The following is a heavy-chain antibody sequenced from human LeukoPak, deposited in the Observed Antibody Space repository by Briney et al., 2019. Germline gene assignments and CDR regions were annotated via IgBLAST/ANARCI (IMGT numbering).Heavy chain of an antibody. CDR1: GFTFSNYW. CDR2: IKTDGSEK. V-gene: IGHV3-7*01. D-gene: IGHD1-1*01. Sequence: PGGSLRLSCEGSGFTFSNYWMGWVRQAPGKGLQWVANIKTDGSEKYYVDSVKGRFTISRDNAKNSLYLQMKSLRAEDTAVYYCARSNWYNWNDVVDYWGQGALVTVSS. J-gene: IGHJ4*02. CDR3: ARSNWYNWNDVVDY.